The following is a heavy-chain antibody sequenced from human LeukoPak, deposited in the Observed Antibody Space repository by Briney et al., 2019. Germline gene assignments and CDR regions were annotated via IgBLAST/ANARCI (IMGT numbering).Heavy chain of an antibody. CDR3: AESSSWYRGAFDI. CDR1: GYTFTGYY. Sequence: GASVKVSCKASGYTFTGYYMHWVRQAPGQGLEWMGWINPNSGGTNYAQKFQGRVTMTRDTSISTAYTELSRLRFDDTAVYYCAESSSWYRGAFDIWGQGTMVTVSS. J-gene: IGHJ3*02. D-gene: IGHD6-13*01. V-gene: IGHV1-2*02. CDR2: INPNSGGT.